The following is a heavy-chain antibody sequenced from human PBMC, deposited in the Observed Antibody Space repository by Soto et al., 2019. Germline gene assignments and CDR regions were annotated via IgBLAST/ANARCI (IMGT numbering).Heavy chain of an antibody. CDR2: ISYDGSNK. CDR3: ARSYYDSSGYYAPLGLVDY. D-gene: IGHD3-22*01. J-gene: IGHJ4*02. V-gene: IGHV3-30-3*01. Sequence: ESGGGVVQPGRSLRLSCAASGFTFSSYAMHWVRQAPGKGLEWVAVISYDGSNKYYADSVKGRFTISRDNSKNTLYLQMNSLRAEDTAVYYCARSYYDSSGYYAPLGLVDYWGQGTLVTVSS. CDR1: GFTFSSYA.